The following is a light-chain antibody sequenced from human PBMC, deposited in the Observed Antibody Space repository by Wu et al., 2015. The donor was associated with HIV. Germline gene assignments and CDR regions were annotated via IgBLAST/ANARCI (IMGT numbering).Light chain of an antibody. CDR3: QQRSIWPPFR. V-gene: IGKV3D-20*02. Sequence: EIVLTQSPGTLSLSPGERATLSCRASQSVSSSYLAWYQQKPGQAPRLLIYGASSRATGIPDRFSGSGSGTDFSLTITNLEPEDSAVYYCQQRSIWPPFRFGQGTKLEIK. J-gene: IGKJ2*03. CDR2: GAS. CDR1: QSVSSSY.